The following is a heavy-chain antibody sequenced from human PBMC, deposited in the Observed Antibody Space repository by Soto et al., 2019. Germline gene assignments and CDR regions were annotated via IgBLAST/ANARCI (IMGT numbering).Heavy chain of an antibody. CDR2: IYYSGST. V-gene: IGHV4-39*01. J-gene: IGHJ4*02. CDR1: GGSISSSSYY. Sequence: SGTLSLTCTVSGGSISSSSYYWGWIRQPPGKGLEWIGSIYYSGSTYYNPSLKSRVTISVDTSKNQFSLKLSSVTAADTAVYYCASPGYIMKYSSGHQEPFDYWGQGTLVTVSS. D-gene: IGHD6-19*01. CDR3: ASPGYIMKYSSGHQEPFDY.